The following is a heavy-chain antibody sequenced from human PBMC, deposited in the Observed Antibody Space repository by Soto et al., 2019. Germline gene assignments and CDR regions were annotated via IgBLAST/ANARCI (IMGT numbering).Heavy chain of an antibody. J-gene: IGHJ4*02. Sequence: QVQLVESGGGVVQPGRSLRLSCAASGFTFSSYAMHWVRQAPGKGLEWVAVISYDGSNKYYADSVKGRFTISRDNSKNTLYLQMNSLRAEDTAVYYCARDTGYSSSWGTYCFDYWGQGTLVTVFS. D-gene: IGHD6-13*01. CDR3: ARDTGYSSSWGTYCFDY. V-gene: IGHV3-30-3*01. CDR2: ISYDGSNK. CDR1: GFTFSSYA.